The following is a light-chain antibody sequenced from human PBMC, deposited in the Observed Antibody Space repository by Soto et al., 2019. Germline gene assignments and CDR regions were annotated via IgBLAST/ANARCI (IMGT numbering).Light chain of an antibody. CDR2: TAS. Sequence: DIQLTQSPSFLSASVGDRVTITCRATQGISTHLAWYQQNPGKAPKLLIYTASTLQSGVPSRFSGSGSGTEFTLTISSLRPEDFATYYCQQLKSYPLTFGGGTKVEIK. CDR3: QQLKSYPLT. J-gene: IGKJ4*01. V-gene: IGKV1-9*01. CDR1: QGISTH.